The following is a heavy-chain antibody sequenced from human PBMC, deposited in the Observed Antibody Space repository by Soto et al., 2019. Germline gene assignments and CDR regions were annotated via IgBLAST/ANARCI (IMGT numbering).Heavy chain of an antibody. V-gene: IGHV1-18*01. CDR1: GYTFTSYG. D-gene: IGHD6-19*01. CDR2: ISAYNGNT. J-gene: IGHJ4*02. CDR3: ARDLAVGLVDY. Sequence: QVQLVKSGAEVKKPGASVKVSFKASGYTFTSYGISWVRQAPGQGLEWRGWISAYNGNTNYAQKLQGRVTMTPDTSTSTAYMERRSLRSDDTAVYYCARDLAVGLVDYWGQGTLVTFSS.